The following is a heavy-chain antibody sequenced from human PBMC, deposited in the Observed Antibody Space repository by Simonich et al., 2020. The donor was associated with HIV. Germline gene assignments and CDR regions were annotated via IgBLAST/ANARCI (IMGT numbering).Heavy chain of an antibody. J-gene: IGHJ3*02. V-gene: IGHV1-2*02. CDR2: INPNKGGT. CDR3: ARILPIKIIDTDAFDI. CDR1: GYTFTAYY. D-gene: IGHD5-18*01. Sequence: QVQLVQSGAVVKKPGASVRVSCKASGYTFTAYYIHWVRQAPGQGLEWRAWINPNKGGTNSAQKFQGRVTMTRDTSISTAYMELSRLRSDDTAVYYCARILPIKIIDTDAFDIWGQGTMVTVSS.